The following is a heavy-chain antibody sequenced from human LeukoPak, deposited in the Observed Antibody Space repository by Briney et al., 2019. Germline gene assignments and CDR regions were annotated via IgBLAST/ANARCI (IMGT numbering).Heavy chain of an antibody. CDR1: GYTFTSYD. J-gene: IGHJ6*03. CDR3: ARRVGAPYYYYYYYMDV. D-gene: IGHD6-6*01. Sequence: GASVNVSCKASGYTFTSYDINWVRQATGQGLEWMGWMNPNSGNTGYAQKFQGRVTITRNTSISTAYMELSSLRSEDTAVYYCARRVGAPYYYYYYYMDVWGKGTTVTVSS. CDR2: MNPNSGNT. V-gene: IGHV1-8*03.